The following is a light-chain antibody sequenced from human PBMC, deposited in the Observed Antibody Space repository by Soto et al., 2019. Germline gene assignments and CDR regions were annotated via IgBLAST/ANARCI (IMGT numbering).Light chain of an antibody. CDR2: DAS. CDR1: QSISSW. Sequence: DIQMTQSPSTLSASVGDRVTITCRASQSISSWLAWYQQKPGKAPKLLIYDASSLESGDPSRFSGSGSGIEFTLTISSLQPDDFATYYCQHYKSYSPWTIGQATKVEIK. V-gene: IGKV1-5*01. CDR3: QHYKSYSPWT. J-gene: IGKJ1*01.